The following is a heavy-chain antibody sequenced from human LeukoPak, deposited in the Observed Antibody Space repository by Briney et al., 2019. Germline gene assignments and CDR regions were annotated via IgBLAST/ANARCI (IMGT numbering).Heavy chain of an antibody. V-gene: IGHV5-51*01. CDR1: GFTLSDHL. J-gene: IGHJ4*02. CDR2: IHPGVSDT. Sequence: GESLKISCKGSGFTLSDHLIAWVRQMPGRGLEWGGIIHPGVSDTPKSPSFQGQVVISVDRSISTAYLQWNSLKASETAMYYCAASPPHCGADCPFDYWGQGTLVTVSS. D-gene: IGHD2-21*02. CDR3: AASPPHCGADCPFDY.